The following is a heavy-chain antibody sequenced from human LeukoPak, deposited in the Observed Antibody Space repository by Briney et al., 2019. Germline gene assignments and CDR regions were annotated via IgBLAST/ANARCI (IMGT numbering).Heavy chain of an antibody. J-gene: IGHJ4*02. D-gene: IGHD3-3*01. V-gene: IGHV3-21*01. CDR3: ARGGITIFGVATIY. CDR1: GFTFSSYS. Sequence: GGSLRLSCAASGFTFSSYSMNWVRQAPGKGLEWVSSISSSSSYIYYADSVKGRFTISRDNAKNSLYLQMNSLRAEDTAVYYCARGGITIFGVATIYWGQGTLVTVSS. CDR2: ISSSSSYI.